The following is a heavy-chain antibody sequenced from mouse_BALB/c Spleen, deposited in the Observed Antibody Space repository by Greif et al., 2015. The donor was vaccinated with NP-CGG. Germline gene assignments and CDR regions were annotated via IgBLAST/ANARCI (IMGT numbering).Heavy chain of an antibody. D-gene: IGHD2-10*02. CDR2: IRNKANGYTT. CDR3: ARGGYGNYSHAMDY. Sequence: EVKLVESGGGLVQPGGSLRLSCATSGFTFTDYYMSWVRQPPGKALEWLGFIRNKANGYTTEYSASVEGRFTISRDNSQSILYLQMNTLRAEDSATYYCARGGYGNYSHAMDYWGQGTSVTVSS. V-gene: IGHV7-3*02. CDR1: GFTFTDYY. J-gene: IGHJ4*01.